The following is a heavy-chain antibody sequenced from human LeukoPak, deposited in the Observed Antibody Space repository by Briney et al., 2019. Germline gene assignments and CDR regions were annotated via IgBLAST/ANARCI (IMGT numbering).Heavy chain of an antibody. Sequence: SETLSLTCAVSGGSISSYYWSWIRKSPGRGLEWIGYIYFSGTTNYNPSLKSRVTISVATSQNQSSLTLTSVTAADTAVYYCAREDPQTTVPEGLDVWGQGTTVTVSS. CDR1: GGSISSYY. V-gene: IGHV4-59*01. CDR2: IYFSGTT. D-gene: IGHD4-17*01. CDR3: AREDPQTTVPEGLDV. J-gene: IGHJ6*02.